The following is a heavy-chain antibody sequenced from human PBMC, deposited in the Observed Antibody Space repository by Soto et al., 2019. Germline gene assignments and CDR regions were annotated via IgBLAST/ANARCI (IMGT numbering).Heavy chain of an antibody. Sequence: GESLKISCKGSGYSFTSYWIGWVRQMPGKGLEWMGIIYPGDSDTRYSPSFQGQVTISADKSISTAYLQWSSLKDSDTAMYYCARSVLMDYYDSSGYPDSWGQGTLVTVSS. CDR1: GYSFTSYW. CDR2: IYPGDSDT. V-gene: IGHV5-51*01. J-gene: IGHJ4*02. CDR3: ARSVLMDYYDSSGYPDS. D-gene: IGHD3-22*01.